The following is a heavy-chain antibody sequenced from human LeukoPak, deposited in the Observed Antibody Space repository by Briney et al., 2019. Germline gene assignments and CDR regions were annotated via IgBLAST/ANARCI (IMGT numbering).Heavy chain of an antibody. D-gene: IGHD4-11*01. J-gene: IGHJ5*02. Sequence: SETLSLTCTVSGGSISSYYWSWIRQPPGKGLEWIAYIYYRGSTNYNPSLKSRVTISVDTSKNQFSLKLSSVTAADTAVYYCARAPPLGTTVTTWWFDPWGQGTLVTVSS. CDR3: ARAPPLGTTVTTWWFDP. CDR1: GGSISSYY. CDR2: IYYRGST. V-gene: IGHV4-59*12.